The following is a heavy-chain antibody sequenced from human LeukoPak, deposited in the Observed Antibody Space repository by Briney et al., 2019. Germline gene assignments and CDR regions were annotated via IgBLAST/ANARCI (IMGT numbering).Heavy chain of an antibody. V-gene: IGHV3-64*01. Sequence: GGSLRLSCAASGFTFSSYAMHWVRQAPGKGLEYVSAISSNGGSTYYANSVKGRFTISRDNSKNTLYLQMGSLRSEDTAVYYCASARVDYNWNDAPPYGPFDPWGQGTLVTVSS. CDR3: ASARVDYNWNDAPPYGPFDP. CDR2: ISSNGGST. D-gene: IGHD1-1*01. J-gene: IGHJ5*02. CDR1: GFTFSSYA.